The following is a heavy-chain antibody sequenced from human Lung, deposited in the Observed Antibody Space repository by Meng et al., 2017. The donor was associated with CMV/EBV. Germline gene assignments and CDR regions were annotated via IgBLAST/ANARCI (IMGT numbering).Heavy chain of an antibody. J-gene: IGHJ4*02. CDR3: ARRRGGSGRDC. CDR2: IYHSGST. Sequence: QLQLQESGPGPVKPSETLSLTCTVSGGSISSSNYYWDWIRQPPGKGLEWIGAIYHSGSTSYNPSLQSRVTMFVDTSKNQFSLMLTSVTATDTAVYYCARRRGGSGRDCWGQGTLVTVSS. V-gene: IGHV4-39*01. D-gene: IGHD3-10*01. CDR1: GGSISSSNYY.